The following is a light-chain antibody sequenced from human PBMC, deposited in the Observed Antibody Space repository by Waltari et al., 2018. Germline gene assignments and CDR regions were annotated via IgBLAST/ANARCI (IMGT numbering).Light chain of an antibody. V-gene: IGKV3-20*01. CDR2: AAS. Sequence: EIVLTQSPGTLSLSPGERATLSCRASQSIGRYLVWYQQKPGQAPRLLIYAASSRATGIPDRFSGSGSGTDFSLTIGRLEPEDFAVYYCQNHERLPATFGQGTKVEIK. CDR3: QNHERLPAT. CDR1: QSIGRY. J-gene: IGKJ1*01.